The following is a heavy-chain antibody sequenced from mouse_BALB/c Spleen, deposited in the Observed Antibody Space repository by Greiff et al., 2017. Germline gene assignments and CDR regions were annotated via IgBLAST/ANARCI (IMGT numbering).Heavy chain of an antibody. J-gene: IGHJ3*01. V-gene: IGHV2-9*02. D-gene: IGHD2-10*01. CDR3: ARETYYGNSAWFAY. Sequence: VKLVESGPGLVAPSQSLSITCTVSGFSLTSYGVHWVRQPPGKGLEWLGVIWAGGSTNYNSALMSRLSISKDNSKSQVFLKMNSLQTDDTAMYYCARETYYGNSAWFAYWGQGTLVTVSA. CDR1: GFSLTSYG. CDR2: IWAGGST.